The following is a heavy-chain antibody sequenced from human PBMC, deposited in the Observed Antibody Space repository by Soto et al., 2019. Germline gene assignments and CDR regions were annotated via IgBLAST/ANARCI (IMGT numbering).Heavy chain of an antibody. CDR3: ARQEFYASSPPFLDWFDP. V-gene: IGHV4-39*01. CDR1: GGSISSSSYY. J-gene: IGHJ5*02. Sequence: SETLSLTCTVSGGSISSSSYYWGWIRQPPGKGLEWIGSIYYSGSTYYNPSLKSRVTISVDTSKNQFSLKLSSVTAADTAVYYCARQEFYASSPPFLDWFDPWGQGTLVTVSS. CDR2: IYYSGST. D-gene: IGHD3-16*01.